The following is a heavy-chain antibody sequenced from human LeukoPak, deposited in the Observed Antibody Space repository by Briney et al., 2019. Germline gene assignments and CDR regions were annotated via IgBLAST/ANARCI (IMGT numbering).Heavy chain of an antibody. Sequence: PGGSLRLSCAASGFTFSSYAMHWVRQAPGKGLEWVAVISYDGSNKYYADSVKGRFTISRDNSKNTLYLQMNSLRAEDTAVYYCARRAAHAFDIWGQGTMVTVSS. CDR1: GFTFSSYA. CDR3: ARRAAHAFDI. D-gene: IGHD6-13*01. J-gene: IGHJ3*02. V-gene: IGHV3-30-3*01. CDR2: ISYDGSNK.